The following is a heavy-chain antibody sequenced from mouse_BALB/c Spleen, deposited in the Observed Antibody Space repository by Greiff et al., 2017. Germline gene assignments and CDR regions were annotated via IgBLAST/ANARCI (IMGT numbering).Heavy chain of an antibody. J-gene: IGHJ3*01. CDR1: GFTFSSYA. V-gene: IGHV5-6-5*01. Sequence: DVHLVESGGGLVKPGGSLKLSCAASGFTFSSYAMSWVRQTPEKRLEWVASISSGGSTYYPDSVKGRFTISRDNARNILYLQMSSLRSEDTAMYYCARENPFAYWGQGTLVTVSA. CDR2: ISSGGST. CDR3: ARENPFAY.